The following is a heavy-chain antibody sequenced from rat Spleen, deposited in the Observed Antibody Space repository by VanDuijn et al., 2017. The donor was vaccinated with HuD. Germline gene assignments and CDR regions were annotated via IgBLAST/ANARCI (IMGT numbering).Heavy chain of an antibody. CDR2: ISHDGSST. CDR1: GFTFSDYY. V-gene: IGHV5-29*01. D-gene: IGHD5-1*01. CDR3: IREDWVFDY. J-gene: IGHJ2*01. Sequence: EVQLVESDGGLVQPGRSLKLSCAASGFTFSDYYMAWVRQAPTKGLEWVATISHDGSSTYYRDSMKGRFTISRDNAKSTLYLQMDSLRSEDTATYYCIREDWVFDYWGQGVMVTVSS.